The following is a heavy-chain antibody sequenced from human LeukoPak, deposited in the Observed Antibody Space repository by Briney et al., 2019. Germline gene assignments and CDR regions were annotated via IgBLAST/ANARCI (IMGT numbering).Heavy chain of an antibody. D-gene: IGHD3-10*01. CDR3: ARSSVSGTYSGGY. CDR1: GGSITTTNY. CDR2: IYYGGST. V-gene: IGHV4-59*08. Sequence: PSGTLSLTCGVSGGSITTTNYWSWIRQPPGKGLEWIGYIYYGGSTYSNPSLKGRVTISSDTSKNQFSLKLTSVTAADTAVYYCARSSVSGTYSGGYWGQGILVTVSS. J-gene: IGHJ4*02.